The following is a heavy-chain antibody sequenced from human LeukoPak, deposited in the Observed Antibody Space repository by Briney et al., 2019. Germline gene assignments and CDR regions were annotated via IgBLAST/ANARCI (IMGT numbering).Heavy chain of an antibody. J-gene: IGHJ4*02. CDR2: IYSGGST. D-gene: IGHD3-22*01. V-gene: IGHV3-53*01. Sequence: GGSLRPSCAASGFTVSSNYMSWVRQAPGKGLEWVSVIYSGGSTYYADSVKGRFTISRDNSKNTLYLQMNSLRAEDTAVYYCARPYYYDSSGYYYDYWGQGTLVTVSS. CDR1: GFTVSSNY. CDR3: ARPYYYDSSGYYYDY.